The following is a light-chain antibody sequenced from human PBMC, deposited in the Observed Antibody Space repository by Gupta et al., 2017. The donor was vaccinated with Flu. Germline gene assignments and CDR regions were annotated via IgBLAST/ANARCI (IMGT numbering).Light chain of an antibody. V-gene: IGKV2-24*01. J-gene: IGKJ4*01. CDR2: RSS. CDR1: QSLVHSDGNTY. Sequence: EIVLTQTPLSSPVTLGQPASISCRSSQSLVHSDGNTYLSWIQQRPGQPPRLLISRSSNRGSGVPDRFSGSGAGTDFTLKISSVEAEDVGVYYCRQSKQFPVTFGRGTKVEIK. CDR3: RQSKQFPVT.